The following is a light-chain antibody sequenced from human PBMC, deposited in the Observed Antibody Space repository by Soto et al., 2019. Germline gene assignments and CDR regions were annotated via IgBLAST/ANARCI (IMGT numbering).Light chain of an antibody. CDR3: QQYNNWPRT. CDR1: QSVSSSY. J-gene: IGKJ1*01. V-gene: IGKV3-15*01. Sequence: EIEMTQSPATLSLSLGERATLSCRASQSVSSSYLAWYQQKPGQAPRLLIHGATTRAAGIPARFSGSGSGTEFTLTISSLQSEDFAVYYCQQYNNWPRTFGQGTKVDIK. CDR2: GAT.